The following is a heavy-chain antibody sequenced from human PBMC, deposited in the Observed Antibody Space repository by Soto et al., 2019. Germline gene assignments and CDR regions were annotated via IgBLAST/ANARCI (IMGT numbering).Heavy chain of an antibody. Sequence: QLQLQESGPGLVKPSENLSLTCTVSGGSISSPSYYWAWIRQPPGKGLEWIGSIYYSGNTYFNPSLKSRVTMSVDTSRAQFSLQLRSVTAADTAVYYCARTLSKPRFYFYYGMDVWGQGTTVTVSS. D-gene: IGHD3-16*01. V-gene: IGHV4-39*01. CDR2: IYYSGNT. J-gene: IGHJ6*02. CDR1: GGSISSPSYY. CDR3: ARTLSKPRFYFYYGMDV.